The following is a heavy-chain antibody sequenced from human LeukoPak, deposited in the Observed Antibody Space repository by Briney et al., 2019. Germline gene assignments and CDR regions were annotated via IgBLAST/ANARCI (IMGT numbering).Heavy chain of an antibody. J-gene: IGHJ4*02. D-gene: IGHD6-6*01. CDR2: IYYSGST. V-gene: IGHV4-59*01. CDR1: GGSISSYY. CDR3: ARGEYSSSYSPLNY. Sequence: SESLSLTCTVSGGSISSYYWSWIRQPPGKGLEWIGHIYYSGSTNYNPSLKSRVTISVDTSKNQFSLKLSSVTAADTAVYYCARGEYSSSYSPLNYWGQGTLVTVSS.